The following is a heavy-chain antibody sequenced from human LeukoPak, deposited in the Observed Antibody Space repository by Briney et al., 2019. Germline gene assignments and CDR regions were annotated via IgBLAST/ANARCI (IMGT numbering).Heavy chain of an antibody. CDR3: ATAGSGTYADY. V-gene: IGHV3-33*01. CDR1: GFTFSSYD. D-gene: IGHD1-26*01. Sequence: GRSLRLSCAASGFTFSSYDMHWVRQAPGKGLEWVALIWYDGSNKYYADSVKGRFTISRDNSKNTLYLQMNSLRAEDTALYHCATAGSGTYADYWGLGTLVTVSS. J-gene: IGHJ4*02. CDR2: IWYDGSNK.